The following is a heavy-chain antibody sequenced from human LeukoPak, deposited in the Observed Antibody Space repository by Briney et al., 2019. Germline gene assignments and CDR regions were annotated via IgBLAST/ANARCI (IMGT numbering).Heavy chain of an antibody. CDR2: ISAYNGNT. Sequence: ASVKVSCKASGYTFTSYGISWVRQAPGQGLEWMGWISAYNGNTNYAQKLQGRVTMTRDTSISTAYMELSRLRSDDTAVYYCARELVSGYDSDYYYGMDVWGQGTTVTVSS. J-gene: IGHJ6*02. D-gene: IGHD5-12*01. V-gene: IGHV1-18*01. CDR3: ARELVSGYDSDYYYGMDV. CDR1: GYTFTSYG.